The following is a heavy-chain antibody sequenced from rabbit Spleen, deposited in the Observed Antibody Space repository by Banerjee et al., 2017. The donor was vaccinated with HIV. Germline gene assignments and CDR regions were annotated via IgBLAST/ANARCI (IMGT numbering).Heavy chain of an antibody. J-gene: IGHJ4*01. CDR2: IAAGSGVTT. CDR3: ARFYAGYGDFGYAAM. D-gene: IGHD7-1*01. V-gene: IGHV1S40*01. Sequence: EESGGDLVKPGTSLTLTCKASGFSFSSGYYMCWVRQAPGKGLEWIACIAAGSGVTTYYANWAKGRFTISKTSSTTVTLQMTSLTVADTATYFCARFYAGYGDFGYAAMWGQGTLVTVS. CDR1: GFSFSSGYY.